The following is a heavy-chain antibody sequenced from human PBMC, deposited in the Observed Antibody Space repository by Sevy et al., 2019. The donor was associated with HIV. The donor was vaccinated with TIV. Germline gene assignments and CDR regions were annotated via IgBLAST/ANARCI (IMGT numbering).Heavy chain of an antibody. J-gene: IGHJ3*02. CDR1: GFTVSSSY. CDR2: IYSGGST. CDR3: ARLAVAGGIDAFDI. Sequence: GGSLRLSCAASGFTVSSSYMPWVRQAPGKGLEWVSVIYSGGSTYYADSVKGRFTISRDNSKNTLYLQMNSLRAEDTAVYYCARLAVAGGIDAFDIWGQGTMVTVSS. V-gene: IGHV3-53*01. D-gene: IGHD6-19*01.